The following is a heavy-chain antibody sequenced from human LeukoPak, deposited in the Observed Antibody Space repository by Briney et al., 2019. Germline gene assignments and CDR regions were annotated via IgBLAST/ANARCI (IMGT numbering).Heavy chain of an antibody. D-gene: IGHD3-16*02. J-gene: IGHJ4*02. CDR3: ARGRWGSYRYLRLNIFDY. Sequence: NTSETLSLTCTVSGGSISSSTYYWGWIRQPPGKGLEWIGSIYYIGSTYYNPSLKSRVTISVDKSKNQFSLKLSSATAADTAVYYCARGRWGSYRYLRLNIFDYWGQGTLVTVSS. CDR2: IYYIGST. CDR1: GGSISSSTYY. V-gene: IGHV4-39*07.